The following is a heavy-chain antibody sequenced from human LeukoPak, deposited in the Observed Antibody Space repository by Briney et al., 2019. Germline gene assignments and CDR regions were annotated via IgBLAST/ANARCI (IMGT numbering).Heavy chain of an antibody. CDR1: GYTFTSYY. CDR2: INPSGGST. J-gene: IGHJ4*02. CDR3: ATGELIGHFDY. D-gene: IGHD1-26*01. V-gene: IGHV1-46*01. Sequence: GASVKVSCKASGYTFTSYYMHWVRQAPGQGLEWMGIINPSGGSTSYAQKFQGRVTMTRDTSTSTVYMELSSLRSEDTAMYYCATGELIGHFDYWGQGTLVTVSS.